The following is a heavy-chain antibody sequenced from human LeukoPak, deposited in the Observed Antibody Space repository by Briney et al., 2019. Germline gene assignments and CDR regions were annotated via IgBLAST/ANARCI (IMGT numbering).Heavy chain of an antibody. Sequence: HPGGSLRLSCAASGFTFSSYGMHWVRQAPGKGLEWVAFIRYDGSNKYYADSVKGRFTISRDNAKNSLYLQMNSLRAEDTAVYYCARDLVGSGSSLPDYWGQGTLVTVSS. CDR2: IRYDGSNK. J-gene: IGHJ4*02. V-gene: IGHV3-30*02. D-gene: IGHD3-10*01. CDR1: GFTFSSYG. CDR3: ARDLVGSGSSLPDY.